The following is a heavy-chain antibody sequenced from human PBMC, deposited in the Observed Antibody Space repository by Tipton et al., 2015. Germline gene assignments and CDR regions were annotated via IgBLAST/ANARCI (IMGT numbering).Heavy chain of an antibody. CDR2: ISYSEST. CDR3: ARDLEHGMDV. CDR1: GGSVNSANYY. V-gene: IGHV4-61*01. D-gene: IGHD5-24*01. Sequence: LRLSCTVSGGSVNSANYYWSWIRQPPGKGLEWIGYISYSESTHYNPSLKSRVAISVDTSKNQFSLTLKSVTAADTAVYYCARDLEHGMDVWGQGTTVTVSS. J-gene: IGHJ6*02.